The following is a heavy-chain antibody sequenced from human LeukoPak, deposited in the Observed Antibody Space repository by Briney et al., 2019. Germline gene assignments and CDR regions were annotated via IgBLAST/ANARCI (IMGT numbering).Heavy chain of an antibody. CDR1: GFTFSNAW. D-gene: IGHD3-22*01. Sequence: PGGSLRLSCAASGFTFSNAWMSWVRQVPGKGLEWVGRIKSKTDGGTIDYAAPVKGRFTISRDDSKDTLYLQMDSLKIEDTAVYFCTTDDYYDSRGYYHPGFDPWGQGTLVTVSS. CDR3: TTDDYYDSRGYYHPGFDP. V-gene: IGHV3-15*05. CDR2: IKSKTDGGTI. J-gene: IGHJ5*02.